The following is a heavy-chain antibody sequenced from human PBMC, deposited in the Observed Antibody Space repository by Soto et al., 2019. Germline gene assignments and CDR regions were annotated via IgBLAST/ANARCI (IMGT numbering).Heavy chain of an antibody. D-gene: IGHD2-2*01. CDR3: VRYCSTTLCNGVATRTFDY. CDR1: GFTFSTYE. CDR2: ISSSGSTV. J-gene: IGHJ4*02. Sequence: GGSLRLSCAASGFTFSTYEMHWVRQAPGKGLEWVSYISSSGSTVYYADSVKGRFTISRDNTRNSLYLQMNSLRDEDTALYYCVRYCSTTLCNGVATRTFDYWGQGALVTVSS. V-gene: IGHV3-48*03.